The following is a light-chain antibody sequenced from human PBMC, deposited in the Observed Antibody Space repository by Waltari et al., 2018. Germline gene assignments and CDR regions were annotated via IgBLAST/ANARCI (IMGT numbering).Light chain of an antibody. CDR1: SSNIGRNY. CDR3: AVWDDSLSGSWV. Sequence: QSVLTQPPSASGPPGQKITISCSGSSSNIGRNYVYCYQHLPGTAPRLLIFRNNQRPSGVPDRFSGSKSGTSASLAISGLRSEDEAEYYCAVWDDSLSGSWVFGGGTKLTVL. CDR2: RNN. J-gene: IGLJ3*02. V-gene: IGLV1-47*01.